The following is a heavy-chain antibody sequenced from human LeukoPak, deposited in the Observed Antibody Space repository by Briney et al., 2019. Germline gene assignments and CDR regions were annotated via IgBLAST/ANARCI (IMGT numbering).Heavy chain of an antibody. Sequence: PSETLSLTCTVSGYYISSGYYWGWIRQPPGKGLEWIGSIYHSGSTYYNSSLKSRVTISADTSKNHFSLKLSPVTAADTAVYYCARDPTGYCSSTSCYKAYWGQGTLVTVSS. J-gene: IGHJ4*02. CDR1: GYYISSGYY. CDR2: IYHSGST. CDR3: ARDPTGYCSSTSCYKAY. V-gene: IGHV4-38-2*02. D-gene: IGHD2-2*02.